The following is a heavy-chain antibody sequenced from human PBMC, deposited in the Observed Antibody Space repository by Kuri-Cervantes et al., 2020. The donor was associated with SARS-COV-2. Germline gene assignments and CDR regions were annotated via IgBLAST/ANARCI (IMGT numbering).Heavy chain of an antibody. Sequence: GESLKISCAASGFTFSSYDMHWVRQATGKGLEWVSAIGTAGDPYYPGSVKGRFTISRENAKNSLYLQMNSLRAGDTAVYYCARGGEMATVMHRLDYWGQGTLVTVSS. D-gene: IGHD5-24*01. CDR1: GFTFSSYD. CDR3: ARGGEMATVMHRLDY. J-gene: IGHJ4*02. V-gene: IGHV3-13*05. CDR2: IGTAGDP.